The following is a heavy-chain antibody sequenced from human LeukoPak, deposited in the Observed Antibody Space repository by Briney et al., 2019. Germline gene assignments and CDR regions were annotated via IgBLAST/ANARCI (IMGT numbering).Heavy chain of an antibody. CDR2: IYPGDSDT. Sequence: GESLKISCKGSGYSFTSYWTGWVCQMPGKGLEWMGIIYPGDSDTRYSPSFQGQVTISADKSISTAYLQWSSLKASDTAMYYCAGQPQRGYCSSTSCYLFDYWGQGTLVTVSS. CDR1: GYSFTSYW. V-gene: IGHV5-51*01. D-gene: IGHD2-2*01. J-gene: IGHJ4*02. CDR3: AGQPQRGYCSSTSCYLFDY.